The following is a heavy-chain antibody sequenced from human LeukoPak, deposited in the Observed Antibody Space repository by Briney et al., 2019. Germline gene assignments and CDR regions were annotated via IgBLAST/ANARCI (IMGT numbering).Heavy chain of an antibody. CDR2: ISGDSGST. J-gene: IGHJ6*01. CDR1: GFTFDNYA. Sequence: GGSLRLSCAASGFTFDNYAMHWVRQAPGKGLEWVSLISGDSGSTYHADSVKGRFTISRDNSKNSLYLQMNSLRREETALYYCAKACASGRHYKALEVWGEGTTVTVSS. V-gene: IGHV3-43*02. CDR3: AKACASGRHYKALEV. D-gene: IGHD3-10*01.